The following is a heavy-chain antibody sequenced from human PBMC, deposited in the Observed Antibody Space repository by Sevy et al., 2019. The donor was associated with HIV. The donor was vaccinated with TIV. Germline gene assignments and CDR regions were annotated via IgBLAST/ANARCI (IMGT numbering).Heavy chain of an antibody. V-gene: IGHV3-23*01. CDR3: AKAYGSGSPPFD. CDR2: ISGSGGST. CDR1: GFIFNSYA. D-gene: IGHD3-10*01. J-gene: IGHJ4*02. Sequence: GGSLRLSCAASGFIFNSYAMSWVSQAPGKGLEWVSTISGSGGSTYYADSVKGRFTISRDNFKNTLDLQMNSLRAEDTAVYYCAKAYGSGSPPFDWGQGTLVTVSS.